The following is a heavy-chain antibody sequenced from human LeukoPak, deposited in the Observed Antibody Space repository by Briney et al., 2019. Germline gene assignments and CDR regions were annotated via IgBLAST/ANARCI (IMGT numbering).Heavy chain of an antibody. CDR3: VSGWYNDY. J-gene: IGHJ4*02. Sequence: SGTLSLTCTVSGGSISSYYWSWIRQPPGKGLEWIGYIYYSGSTNYNPSLKSRVTISVDTSKNQFSLKLSSVTAADTAVYYCVSGWYNDYWGQGTLVTVSS. CDR2: IYYSGST. V-gene: IGHV4-59*01. CDR1: GGSISSYY. D-gene: IGHD6-19*01.